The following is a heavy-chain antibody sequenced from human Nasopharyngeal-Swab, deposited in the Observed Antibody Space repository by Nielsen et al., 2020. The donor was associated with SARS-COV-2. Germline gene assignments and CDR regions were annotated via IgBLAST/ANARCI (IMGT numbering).Heavy chain of an antibody. D-gene: IGHD3-3*01. J-gene: IGHJ3*02. V-gene: IGHV4-4*02. Sequence: GSLRPSCAVSGGSISSSNWWSWVRQHPGKGLEWIGEIYHSGSTNYNPSLKSRVTISVEKSKNQFSLKLSSVTAADTAVYYCARDRALRILEWLNGVRAFDIWGQGTMVTVSS. CDR1: GGSISSSNW. CDR3: ARDRALRILEWLNGVRAFDI. CDR2: IYHSGST.